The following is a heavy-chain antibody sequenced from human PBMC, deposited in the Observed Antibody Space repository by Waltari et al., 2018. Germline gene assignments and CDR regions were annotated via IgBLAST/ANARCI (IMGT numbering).Heavy chain of an antibody. J-gene: IGHJ4*02. CDR2: IYTSGST. CDR1: GGSISSYY. V-gene: IGHV4-4*07. D-gene: IGHD1-7*01. CDR3: ARDLTGTPNPHFDY. Sequence: QVQLQESGPGLVKPSETLSLTCTVSGGSISSYYWRWIRQPAGTGLEWIGRIYTSGSTNYNPSLKSRVTMSVDTSKNQFSLKLSSVTAADTAVYYCARDLTGTPNPHFDYWGQGTLVTVSS.